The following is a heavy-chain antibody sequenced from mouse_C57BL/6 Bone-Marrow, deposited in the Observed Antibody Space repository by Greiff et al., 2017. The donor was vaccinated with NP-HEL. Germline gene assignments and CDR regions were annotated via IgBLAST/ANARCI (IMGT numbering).Heavy chain of an antibody. Sequence: EVQLVESGGGLVQPGGSLKLSCAASGFTFSDYYMYWVRQTPEKRLEWVAYISNGGGSTYYPDTVKGRFTISRDNAKNTLYLQMSRLKSEDTAMYYCARQNYDYDWGYAMDYWGQGTSVTISS. D-gene: IGHD2-4*01. CDR2: ISNGGGST. V-gene: IGHV5-12*01. CDR1: GFTFSDYY. CDR3: ARQNYDYDWGYAMDY. J-gene: IGHJ4*01.